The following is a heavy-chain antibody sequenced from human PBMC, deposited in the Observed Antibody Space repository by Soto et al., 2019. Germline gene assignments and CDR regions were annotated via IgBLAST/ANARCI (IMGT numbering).Heavy chain of an antibody. CDR3: ATGGHNDGYNFYPGMDV. CDR2: VIPLFDTA. V-gene: IGHV1-69*01. J-gene: IGHJ6*02. Sequence: QVQVVQSGAEVKKPGSSGKVSCKVSGGIFTNNAISWVRQAPGQGLEWLGGVIPLFDTAYYAQIFRGRLRIPADGATTTAYMELSGLTSADTAVYFCATGGHNDGYNFYPGMDVWGQGTTVTVS. CDR1: GGIFTNNA. D-gene: IGHD5-18*01.